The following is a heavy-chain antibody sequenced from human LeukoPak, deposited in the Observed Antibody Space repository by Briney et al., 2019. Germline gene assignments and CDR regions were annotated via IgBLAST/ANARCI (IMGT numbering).Heavy chain of an antibody. J-gene: IGHJ6*03. D-gene: IGHD2-15*01. CDR1: GGSISSSSYY. CDR3: ARHKNFVRGSYYYYMDV. V-gene: IGHV4-39*01. CDR2: IYYSGST. Sequence: SETLSLTCTVSGGSISSSSYYWGWIRQPPGKGLGWIGSIYYSGSTYYNPSLKSRVTISVDTSKNQFSLKLSSVTAADTAVYYCARHKNFVRGSYYYYMDVWGKGTTVTVSS.